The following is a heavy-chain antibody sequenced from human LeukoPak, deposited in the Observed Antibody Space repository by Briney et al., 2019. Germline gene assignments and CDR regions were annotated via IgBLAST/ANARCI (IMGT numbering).Heavy chain of an antibody. CDR3: ARPRSGYYGSGSYGFIDY. J-gene: IGHJ4*02. CDR1: GGSFSGYY. Sequence: SETLSLTCAVYGGSFSGYYWSWIRQPPGKGLEWLGEINHSGSTNYNPSLKSRVTISVDTSKNQFSLKLSSVTAADTAVYYCARPRSGYYGSGSYGFIDYWGQGTLVTVSS. D-gene: IGHD3-10*01. CDR2: INHSGST. V-gene: IGHV4-34*01.